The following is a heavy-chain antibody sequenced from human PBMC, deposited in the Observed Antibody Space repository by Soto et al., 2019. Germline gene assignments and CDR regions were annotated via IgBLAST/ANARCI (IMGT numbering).Heavy chain of an antibody. Sequence: TLSLTCAVSGGSISSGGYSWNRIRQAPGKGLEWIGYIYHSGYTLYNPSLKGRVTISVDKSKNHFSLNLTSVTAADTAVHYCARDQLEGNWFDPWGQGTLVTVSS. CDR2: IYHSGYT. D-gene: IGHD1-1*01. CDR1: GGSISSGGYS. V-gene: IGHV4-30-2*01. J-gene: IGHJ5*02. CDR3: ARDQLEGNWFDP.